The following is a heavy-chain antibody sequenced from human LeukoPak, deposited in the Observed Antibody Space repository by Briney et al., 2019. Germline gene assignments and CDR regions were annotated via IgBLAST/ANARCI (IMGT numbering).Heavy chain of an antibody. Sequence: PGRSLRLSCAASGFTFDDYAMHWVRQAPGKGLEWVSGISWNSGSIGYADSVKGRFTISRDNAKNSLYLQMNSLRAEDTALYYCAKAKRGYSGYEFDYWGQGTLVTVSS. CDR2: ISWNSGSI. J-gene: IGHJ4*02. CDR3: AKAKRGYSGYEFDY. V-gene: IGHV3-9*01. CDR1: GFTFDDYA. D-gene: IGHD5-12*01.